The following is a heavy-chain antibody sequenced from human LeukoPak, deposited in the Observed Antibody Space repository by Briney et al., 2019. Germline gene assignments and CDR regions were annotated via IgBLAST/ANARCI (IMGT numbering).Heavy chain of an antibody. D-gene: IGHD5-24*01. CDR3: ARRREMATISAWYFDL. CDR2: IIPIFGTA. J-gene: IGHJ2*01. CDR1: GGTFSSYA. Sequence: SVKVSCKASGGTFSSYAISWVRQAPGQGLEWMGGIIPIFGTANYAQKFQGRVTITADESTSTAYMELSSLRSEDTAVYYCARRREMATISAWYFDLWGRGTLVTDSS. V-gene: IGHV1-69*13.